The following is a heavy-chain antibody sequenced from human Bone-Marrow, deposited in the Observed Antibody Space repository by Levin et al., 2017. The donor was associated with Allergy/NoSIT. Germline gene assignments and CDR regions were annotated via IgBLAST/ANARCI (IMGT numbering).Heavy chain of an antibody. CDR3: ARDLVGVDAFDF. CDR1: GYTFTDYY. J-gene: IGHJ3*01. D-gene: IGHD1-26*01. V-gene: IGHV1-2*02. CDR2: INPDGGGT. Sequence: GASVKVSCKASGYTFTDYYIHWIRQAPGQGLEWMGRINPDGGGTKFSQKFEGRVTLTRDTSIRTVNMELSSLRSDDTAVYFCARDLVGVDAFDFWGQGTMVIVSS.